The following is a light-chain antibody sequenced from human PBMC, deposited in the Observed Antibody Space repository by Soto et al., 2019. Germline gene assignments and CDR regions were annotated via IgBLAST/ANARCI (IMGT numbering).Light chain of an antibody. V-gene: IGKV1D-12*01. Sequence: DIQMTQSASSVSASVGDRVTITCRSSQSISTWLAWYQQKPGKAPKLLIYAASTLQSGVPSRFSGSGSGTNFTLTINSLQPEDFATYYCQQADSFPLTFGQGTRLEIK. CDR3: QQADSFPLT. CDR2: AAS. CDR1: QSISTW. J-gene: IGKJ5*01.